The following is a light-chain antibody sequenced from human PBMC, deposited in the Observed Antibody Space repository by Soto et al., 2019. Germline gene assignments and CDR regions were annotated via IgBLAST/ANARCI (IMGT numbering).Light chain of an antibody. J-gene: IGKJ3*01. V-gene: IGKV3-15*01. CDR3: QQYNNWPLT. CDR2: GAS. Sequence: EVVMTQSPATLSVSPGERVNLSFRASPSVWDNLAWYQQKPGQPPRLLIYGASTRATGLPARFSGSGSGTEFTLTISSLQSEDFAVYYCQQYNNWPLTFGPGTKVDL. CDR1: PSVWDN.